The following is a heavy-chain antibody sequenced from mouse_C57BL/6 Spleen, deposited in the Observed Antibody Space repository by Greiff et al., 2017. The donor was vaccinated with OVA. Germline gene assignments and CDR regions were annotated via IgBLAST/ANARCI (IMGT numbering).Heavy chain of an antibody. J-gene: IGHJ3*01. CDR2: IDPSDSYP. Sequence: QVQLQQPGAELVKPGASVKLSCKASGYTFTSYWMQWVKQRPGQGLEWIGEIDPSDSYPNYNQKFKGKATLTVDTSSSTAYMQLSSLTSEDSAVYYCARERLFAYWGQGTLVTVSA. CDR3: ARERLFAY. V-gene: IGHV1-50*01. CDR1: GYTFTSYW.